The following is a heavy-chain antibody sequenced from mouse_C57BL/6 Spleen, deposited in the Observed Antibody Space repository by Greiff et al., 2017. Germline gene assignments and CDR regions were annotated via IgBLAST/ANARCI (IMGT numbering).Heavy chain of an antibody. J-gene: IGHJ2*01. V-gene: IGHV14-2*01. CDR1: GFNIKDYY. D-gene: IGHD2-12*01. CDR2: IDPEDGET. Sequence: VQLQPSGAELVKPGASVTLSCTASGFNIKDYYMHWVKQRTEQGLEWIGRIDPEDGETKYAPKFQGKATITADTSSNTAYLQLSSLTSEDTAVYYCLRQGGYFDYWGQGTTLTVSS. CDR3: LRQGGYFDY.